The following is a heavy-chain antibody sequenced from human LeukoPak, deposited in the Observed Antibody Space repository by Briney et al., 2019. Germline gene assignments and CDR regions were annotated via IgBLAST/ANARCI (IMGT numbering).Heavy chain of an antibody. V-gene: IGHV4-38-2*02. CDR3: ARVNPMVRAGPNWFDP. J-gene: IGHJ5*02. CDR1: GYSISSGYY. CDR2: IYHSGST. Sequence: SETLSLTCTVSGYSISSGYYWGWIRQPPGKGLEWIGSIYHSGSTNYNPSLKSRVTISVDTSKNQFSLKLSSVTAADTAVYYCARVNPMVRAGPNWFDPWGQGTLVTVSS. D-gene: IGHD3-10*01.